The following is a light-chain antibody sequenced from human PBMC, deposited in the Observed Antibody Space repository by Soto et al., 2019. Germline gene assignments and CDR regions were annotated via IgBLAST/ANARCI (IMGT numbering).Light chain of an antibody. J-gene: IGKJ2*01. CDR2: GAS. CDR3: QQYNNWYT. V-gene: IGKV3-15*01. CDR1: QSVSSK. Sequence: EIVMTQSPATLSVSPGERATLSCRASQSVSSKLVWYQQKPGQAPRLLIYGASTRATGIPARFSGSGSGTEFTLTISSLHSEDFAVYYCQQYNNWYTFGQGTKLEIK.